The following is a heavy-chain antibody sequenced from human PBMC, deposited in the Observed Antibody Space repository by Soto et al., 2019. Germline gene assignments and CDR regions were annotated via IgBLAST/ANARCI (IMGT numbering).Heavy chain of an antibody. Sequence: GASVKVSCKASGGTFSSYAISWVRQAPGQGLEWMGGIIPIFGTANYAQKFQGRVTITADESTSTAYMELSSLRSEDTAVYYCARAPVRFLKWSYRFAPWGQGTLVIVSS. J-gene: IGHJ5*02. CDR3: ARAPVRFLKWSYRFAP. D-gene: IGHD3-3*01. CDR2: IIPIFGTA. CDR1: GGTFSSYA. V-gene: IGHV1-69*13.